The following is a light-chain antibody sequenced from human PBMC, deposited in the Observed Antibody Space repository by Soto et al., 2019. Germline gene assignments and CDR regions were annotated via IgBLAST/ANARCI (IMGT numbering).Light chain of an antibody. CDR3: QQYGSSPWT. V-gene: IGKV3-20*01. CDR1: QSVSSSY. J-gene: IGKJ1*01. CDR2: GAS. Sequence: EIVLTQSPGTLSLSPGERATLSCRASQSVSSSYLAWYQQKPGQAPRLLIYGASSRATGIPDRFSGSGSGTDFPLTISRLEPEYFAVYYCQQYGSSPWTFGQGTKVEI.